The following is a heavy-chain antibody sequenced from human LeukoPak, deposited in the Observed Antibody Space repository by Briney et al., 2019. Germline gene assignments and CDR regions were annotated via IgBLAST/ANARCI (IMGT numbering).Heavy chain of an antibody. J-gene: IGHJ6*02. CDR1: GAYISNYF. Sequence: SETLSLSCTVSGAYISNYFWSWFRLPPGKGLEWIGFIYYDGRSNSNPSLKSRVTISIDTSTNQFSLRMSSVTAADTAVCHCANSCPAVGDCYPYYYSGRDVWSQGTTVTVSS. CDR3: ANSCPAVGDCYPYYYSGRDV. V-gene: IGHV4-59*08. CDR2: IYYDGRS. D-gene: IGHD2-21*02.